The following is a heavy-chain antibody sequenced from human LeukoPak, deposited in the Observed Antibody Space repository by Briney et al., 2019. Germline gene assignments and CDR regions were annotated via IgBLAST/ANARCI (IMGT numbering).Heavy chain of an antibody. D-gene: IGHD6-13*01. V-gene: IGHV3-23*01. CDR1: GFTFSSYA. CDR3: AREGQRSSDWYGGNYFNY. Sequence: GGSLRLSCAASGFTFSSYAMSWVRQAPGKGLEWVSAISGSGGSTYYADSVKGRFTISRDNAKNSLYLQMNSLKAEDTAVYYCAREGQRSSDWYGGNYFNYWGQGTLVIVSS. CDR2: ISGSGGST. J-gene: IGHJ4*02.